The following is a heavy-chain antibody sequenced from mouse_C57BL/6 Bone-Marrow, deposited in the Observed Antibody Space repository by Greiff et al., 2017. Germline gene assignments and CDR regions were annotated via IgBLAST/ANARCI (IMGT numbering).Heavy chain of an antibody. CDR1: GFNIKDDY. CDR2: IDPENGDT. CDR3: TTLLNGSSSEGFAY. D-gene: IGHD1-1*01. V-gene: IGHV14-4*01. J-gene: IGHJ3*01. Sequence: VQLQQSGAELVRPGASVKLSCTASGFNIKDDYMHWVKQRPEQGLEWIGWIDPENGDTEYASKFKGKATITADTSSNTAYLQLSSLTSVDTAVYYCTTLLNGSSSEGFAYWGQGTLVTVSA.